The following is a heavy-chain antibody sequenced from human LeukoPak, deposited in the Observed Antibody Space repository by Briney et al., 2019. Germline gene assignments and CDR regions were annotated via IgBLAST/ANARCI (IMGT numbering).Heavy chain of an antibody. CDR1: GFTFSTYG. J-gene: IGHJ4*02. CDR3: ARGVQGRDGYNSGYFDY. CDR2: IWNDGSKE. Sequence: GGSLRLSCAASGFTFSTYGMYWVRQAPGKGLEWAAPIWNDGSKEYYADSVKGRFTISRDNSKNTLYLQMNSLRVEDTAVYYCARGVQGRDGYNSGYFDYWGQGTLVTVSS. V-gene: IGHV3-33*01. D-gene: IGHD5-24*01.